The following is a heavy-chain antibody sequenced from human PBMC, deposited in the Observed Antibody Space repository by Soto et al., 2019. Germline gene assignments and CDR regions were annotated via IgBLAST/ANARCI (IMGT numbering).Heavy chain of an antibody. Sequence: GASVKVCCKVSGYTLTELSMHWVRQAPGKGLEWMGGFDPEDGETIYAQKFQGRVTMTEDTSTDTAYMELSSLRSEDTAVYYCATHYYDSSGYSVPGYWGQGTLVPVSS. J-gene: IGHJ4*02. CDR3: ATHYYDSSGYSVPGY. D-gene: IGHD3-22*01. CDR1: GYTLTELS. V-gene: IGHV1-24*01. CDR2: FDPEDGET.